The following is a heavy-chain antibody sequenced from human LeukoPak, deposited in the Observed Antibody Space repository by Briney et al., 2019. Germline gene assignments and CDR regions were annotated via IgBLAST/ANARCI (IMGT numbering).Heavy chain of an antibody. CDR3: ARSEINDYMRF. V-gene: IGHV4-38-2*02. J-gene: IGHJ4*02. CDR1: GYSISSGYY. D-gene: IGHD4-11*01. Sequence: SETLSLTCTVSGYSISSGYYWGWIRQPPGKGLEWIGSVYHSGSSYYNPSLKSRLTMSVDTSKNQFSLKMRAVTAADTAIYYCARSEINDYMRFWGQGILVTVSS. CDR2: VYHSGSS.